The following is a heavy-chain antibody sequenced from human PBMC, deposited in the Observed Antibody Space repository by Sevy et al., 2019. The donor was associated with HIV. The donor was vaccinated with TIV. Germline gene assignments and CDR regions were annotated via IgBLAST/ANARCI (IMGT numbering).Heavy chain of an antibody. CDR3: ARVRYNWNDDAFDI. D-gene: IGHD1-20*01. CDR2: INPNSGGT. V-gene: IGHV1-2*04. CDR1: GYTFTGYY. Sequence: ASVKVSCKASGYTFTGYYMHWVRQAPGQGLEWMGWINPNSGGTNYAQKFQGWVTMTRDTSISTAYMELSRLRSDDTAVYYWARVRYNWNDDAFDIWGQGTMVTVSS. J-gene: IGHJ3*02.